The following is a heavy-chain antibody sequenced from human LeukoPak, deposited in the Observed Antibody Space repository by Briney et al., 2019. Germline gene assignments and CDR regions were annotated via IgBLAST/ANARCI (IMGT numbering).Heavy chain of an antibody. CDR1: GFTFSSYS. V-gene: IGHV3-48*01. CDR3: ARVGLWHYPVDS. CDR2: ITSSSSII. J-gene: IGHJ4*02. D-gene: IGHD1-7*01. Sequence: GGSLRLSCAASGFTFSSYSMNWVRQAPGKGLEWISYITSSSSIIYYGDSVKGRFTVSRDNAKNSLYLQMNSLRAEDTAVYYCARVGLWHYPVDSWGQGTLVTVSS.